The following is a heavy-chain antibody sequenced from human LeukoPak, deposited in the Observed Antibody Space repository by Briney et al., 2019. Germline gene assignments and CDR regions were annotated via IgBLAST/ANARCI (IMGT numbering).Heavy chain of an antibody. CDR1: GYSFSGYY. CDR3: ARDQGIRWSINWFDP. J-gene: IGHJ5*02. Sequence: ASVKVSCKASGYSFSGYYIHWARQAPGQGLEWKGWINPISGGTNYARNFQARVTMTRDMSITTAYMELSSLTSDDTAMYYCARDQGIRWSINWFDPRGQGTLVIVSS. V-gene: IGHV1-2*02. CDR2: INPISGGT. D-gene: IGHD4-23*01.